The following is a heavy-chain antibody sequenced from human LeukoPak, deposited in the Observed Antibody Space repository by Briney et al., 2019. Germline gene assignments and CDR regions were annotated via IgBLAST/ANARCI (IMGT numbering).Heavy chain of an antibody. V-gene: IGHV4-4*07. CDR2: IYNSGST. CDR3: SRVGQGGFDI. Sequence: SETLSLTCTVSGGSISSYYWSGIRQPAGKGLEWIGRIYNSGSTNYNPSLRSRVAMSVDTSKNQFSLKLSSVTAADTAVYYCSRVGQGGFDIWGQGTVVTVSS. D-gene: IGHD1-26*01. CDR1: GGSISSYY. J-gene: IGHJ3*02.